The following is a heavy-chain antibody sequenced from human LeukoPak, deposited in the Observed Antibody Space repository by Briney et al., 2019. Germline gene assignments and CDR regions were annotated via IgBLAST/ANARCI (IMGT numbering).Heavy chain of an antibody. CDR3: ARDYCSSTSCLFDY. CDR1: GYTFTGYH. D-gene: IGHD2-2*01. Sequence: ASLKVSCKAPGYTFTGYHMHWVRQAPGQGLEWMGRINPNSGDTNYAQKFQGRVTMTRDTSISTAYMELSRLRSDDTAVYYCARDYCSSTSCLFDYWGQGTLVTVSS. J-gene: IGHJ4*02. V-gene: IGHV1-2*06. CDR2: INPNSGDT.